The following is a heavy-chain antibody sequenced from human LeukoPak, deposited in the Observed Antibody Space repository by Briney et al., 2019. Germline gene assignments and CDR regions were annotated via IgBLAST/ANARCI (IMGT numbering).Heavy chain of an antibody. CDR2: ISSSSRYI. CDR1: GFTFSSYS. V-gene: IGHV3-21*01. Sequence: GGSLRLSCAASGFTFSSYSMNWVRLAPGKGLEWVSSISSSSRYIYFADSLKGRFTISGDNAKNSLYLQMNSLRAEDTAVYYCARVLEAASFDYWGQGILVTVSS. J-gene: IGHJ4*02. D-gene: IGHD6-25*01. CDR3: ARVLEAASFDY.